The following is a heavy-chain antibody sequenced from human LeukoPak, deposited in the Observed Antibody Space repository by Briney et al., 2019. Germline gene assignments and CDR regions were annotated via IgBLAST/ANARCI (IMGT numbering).Heavy chain of an antibody. D-gene: IGHD3-22*01. Sequence: GASVKVSCKASGYTFTSYGISWVRQAPGQGLEWVGWISAYNGNTNYAQKLQGRVTMTTDTSTSTAYMELRSLRSDDTAVYYCARDQGWLSIRRDRHFDYWGQGTLVTVSS. V-gene: IGHV1-18*01. CDR2: ISAYNGNT. CDR3: ARDQGWLSIRRDRHFDY. CDR1: GYTFTSYG. J-gene: IGHJ4*02.